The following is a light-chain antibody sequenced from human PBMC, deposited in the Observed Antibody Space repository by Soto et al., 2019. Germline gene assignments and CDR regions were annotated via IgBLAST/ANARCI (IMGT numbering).Light chain of an antibody. J-gene: IGLJ2*01. Sequence: SYELTQPPSVSVAPGQTARITCGGNNIGSKSVHWYQQKPGQAPVLGVYDDSDRPSGIPEGFSGSNSGNTATLTISRVEAGDEADYYCQVWDSSSDHVVFGGGTKLTVL. CDR2: DDS. V-gene: IGLV3-21*02. CDR3: QVWDSSSDHVV. CDR1: NIGSKS.